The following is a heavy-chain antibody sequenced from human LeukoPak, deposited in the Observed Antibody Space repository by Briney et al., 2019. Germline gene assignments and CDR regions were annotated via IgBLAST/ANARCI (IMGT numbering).Heavy chain of an antibody. CDR2: IYPGDPDA. Sequence: GESLKISCKSSGYSFTTYWIGWVRQMPGKGLEWMGIIYPGDPDAGYSPSFQGQVTISADKSISTAYLQWSSLKASDTAMYYCARQQRRDGYNYIDYWGQGTLVTVSS. J-gene: IGHJ4*02. CDR1: GYSFTTYW. CDR3: ARQQRRDGYNYIDY. V-gene: IGHV5-51*01. D-gene: IGHD5-24*01.